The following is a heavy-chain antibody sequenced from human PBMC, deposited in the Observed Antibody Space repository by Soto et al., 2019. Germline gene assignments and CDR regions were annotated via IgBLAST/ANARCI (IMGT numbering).Heavy chain of an antibody. D-gene: IGHD6-13*01. CDR3: ARPHEAGAFDI. CDR2: ISSSSSYI. CDR1: GFTFSSYS. Sequence: EVQLVESGGGLVKPGGSLRLSCAASGFTFSSYSVNWVRQAPGKGLEWVSSISSSSSYIYYADSVKGRFTISRDNAKNSLYLQMNSLRAEDTAVYYCARPHEAGAFDIWGQGTMVTVSS. V-gene: IGHV3-21*01. J-gene: IGHJ3*02.